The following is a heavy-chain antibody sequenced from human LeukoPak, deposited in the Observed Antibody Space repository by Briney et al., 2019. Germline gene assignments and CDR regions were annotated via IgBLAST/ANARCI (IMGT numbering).Heavy chain of an antibody. V-gene: IGHV3-21*01. Sequence: GGTLRLSCAASGFTFSSYSMNWVRQAPGKGLEWVSSISSSSSYIYYADSVKGRFTISRDNDKNSLYLQMNSLRAEDTAVYYCASPRDRSITIFGVDPDAFDIWGQGTMVTVSS. D-gene: IGHD3-3*01. CDR1: GFTFSSYS. CDR2: ISSSSSYI. CDR3: ASPRDRSITIFGVDPDAFDI. J-gene: IGHJ3*02.